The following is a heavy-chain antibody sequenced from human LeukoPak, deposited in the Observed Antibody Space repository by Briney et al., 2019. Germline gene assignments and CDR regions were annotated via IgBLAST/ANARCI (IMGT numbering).Heavy chain of an antibody. CDR3: ASGIAAAGTKENYFDY. CDR1: GFTFSSYA. CDR2: IYYSGST. Sequence: GSLRLSCAASGFTFSSYAMSWIRQPPGKGLEWIGSIYYSGSTYYNPSLKSRVTISVDTSKNQFSLKLSSVTAADTAVYYCASGIAAAGTKENYFDYWGQGTLVTVSS. D-gene: IGHD6-13*01. V-gene: IGHV4-38-2*01. J-gene: IGHJ4*02.